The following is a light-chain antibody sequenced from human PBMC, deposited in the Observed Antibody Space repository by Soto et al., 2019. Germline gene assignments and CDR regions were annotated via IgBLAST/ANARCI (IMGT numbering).Light chain of an antibody. CDR2: EVS. CDR3: CSYVGSSTFVV. V-gene: IGLV2-23*02. Sequence: SALTQPASMSGSPGQSITISCTGNSSDVGSYNLVSWYQQHPGKAPKLMIYEVSKRPSGVSNRFSGSKSGNTASLTISGLQAEDEADYYCCSYVGSSTFVVFGGGTKVTVL. CDR1: SSDVGSYNL. J-gene: IGLJ2*01.